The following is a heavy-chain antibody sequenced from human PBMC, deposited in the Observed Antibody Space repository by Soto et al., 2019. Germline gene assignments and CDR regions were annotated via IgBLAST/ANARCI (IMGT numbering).Heavy chain of an antibody. D-gene: IGHD2-15*01. CDR1: GYTFTSYD. J-gene: IGHJ6*02. V-gene: IGHV1-8*01. Sequence: ASMKVSCKAAGYTFTSYDINWVRPATGQGLEWMGWMNPNSGNTGYAQKFQGRVTMTRNTSISTAYMELSSLRSEDTAVYYCARGNRGYCIGGSCYSALYYYYYFGMDVWGQGTTVTVSS. CDR2: MNPNSGNT. CDR3: ARGNRGYCIGGSCYSALYYYYYFGMDV.